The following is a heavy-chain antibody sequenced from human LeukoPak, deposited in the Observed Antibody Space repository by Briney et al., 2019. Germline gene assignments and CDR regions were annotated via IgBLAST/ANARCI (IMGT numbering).Heavy chain of an antibody. CDR2: INHSGST. CDR3: ARGLEYSSSYFDY. Sequence: PPETLSLTCAVYAGSFSGYYSGWIRHPPEKGLEWIGEINHSGSTNYNPSLKSRVTISVDTSKNQFSLKLSSVTAADTAVYYCARGLEYSSSYFDYWGQGTLVTVSS. D-gene: IGHD6-6*01. CDR1: AGSFSGYY. J-gene: IGHJ4*02. V-gene: IGHV4-34*01.